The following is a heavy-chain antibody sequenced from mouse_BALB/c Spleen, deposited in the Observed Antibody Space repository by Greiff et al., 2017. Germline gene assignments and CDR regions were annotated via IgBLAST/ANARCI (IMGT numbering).Heavy chain of an antibody. V-gene: IGHV1S137*01. J-gene: IGHJ2*01. CDR1: GYTFTDYA. D-gene: IGHD1-1*01. CDR3: ASHYYGSSYYFDY. Sequence: VQLVESGAELVRPGVSVKISCKGSGYTFTDYAMHWVKQSHAKSLEWIGVISTYYGDASYNQKFKGKATMTVDKSSSTAYMELARLTSEDSAIYYCASHYYGSSYYFDYWGQGTTLTVSA. CDR2: ISTYYGDA.